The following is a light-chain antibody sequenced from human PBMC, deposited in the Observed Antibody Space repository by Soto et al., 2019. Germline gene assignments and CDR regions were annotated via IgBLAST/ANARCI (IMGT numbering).Light chain of an antibody. Sequence: QSVLTQPASVSGSPGQSITISCTGTSSDVGAYNYVSWYQQHPGKAPSLMIYDVSNRPSGVSNRFSGSKSGNTASLTISGLQAEDEADYYCGSYTTSSNYVFGTGTKLTVL. J-gene: IGLJ1*01. CDR1: SSDVGAYNY. V-gene: IGLV2-14*01. CDR3: GSYTTSSNYV. CDR2: DVS.